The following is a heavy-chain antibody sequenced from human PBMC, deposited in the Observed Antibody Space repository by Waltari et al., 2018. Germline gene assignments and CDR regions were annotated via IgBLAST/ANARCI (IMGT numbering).Heavy chain of an antibody. CDR3: ARSTVVVPAAIDY. CDR1: GDSIDTGAYY. Sequence: QLQLQEPGPGLVKPSQTLSLTCTVSGDSIDTGAYYWNWIRQSPGEGLAWIGYVYFDGTTYSSPSLKSRLSISIDLSANQFSLMLRSVTGADTALYYCARSTVVVPAAIDYWGQGLLVTVSS. D-gene: IGHD2-2*01. V-gene: IGHV4-30-4*08. CDR2: VYFDGTT. J-gene: IGHJ4*02.